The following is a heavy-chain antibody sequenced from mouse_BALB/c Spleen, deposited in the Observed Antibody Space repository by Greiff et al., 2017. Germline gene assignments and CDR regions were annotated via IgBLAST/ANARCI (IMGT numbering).Heavy chain of an antibody. CDR2: ISNGGGST. J-gene: IGHJ4*01. V-gene: IGHV5-12-2*01. D-gene: IGHD2-4*01. Sequence: EVQLVESGGGLVQPGGSLKLSCAASGFTFSSYTMSWVRQTPEKRLEWVAYISNGGGSTYYPDTVKGRFTISRDNAKNTLYLQMSSLKSEDTAMYYCARYDYDGGYAMDYWGQGTSVTVSS. CDR1: GFTFSSYT. CDR3: ARYDYDGGYAMDY.